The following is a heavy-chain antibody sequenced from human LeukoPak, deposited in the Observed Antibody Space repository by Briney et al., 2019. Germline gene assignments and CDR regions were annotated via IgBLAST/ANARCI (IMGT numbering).Heavy chain of an antibody. V-gene: IGHV3-74*01. J-gene: IGHJ4*02. CDR2: IETDGSTT. Sequence: PGGSLRLSCAASGFIFSTYYMYWVRHAPGKGLVWVSRIETDGSTTAHADSVKGRFTISRDNAKNTLYLQMNSLRAEDTAMYYCVAYNWNYPDYWGQGTLVTVSS. D-gene: IGHD1-20*01. CDR3: VAYNWNYPDY. CDR1: GFIFSTYY.